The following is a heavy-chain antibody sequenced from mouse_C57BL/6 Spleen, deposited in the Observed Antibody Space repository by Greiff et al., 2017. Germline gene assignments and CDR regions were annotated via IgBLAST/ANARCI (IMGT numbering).Heavy chain of an antibody. Sequence: QVHVKQSGAELARPGASVKMSCKASGYTFTSYTMHWVKQRPGQGLEWIGYINPSSGYTKYNQKFKDKATLTADKSSSTAYIQLSSLTSEDSAVYYCARSGYYDAMDYWGQGTSVTVSS. V-gene: IGHV1-4*01. D-gene: IGHD2-2*01. J-gene: IGHJ4*01. CDR1: GYTFTSYT. CDR2: INPSSGYT. CDR3: ARSGYYDAMDY.